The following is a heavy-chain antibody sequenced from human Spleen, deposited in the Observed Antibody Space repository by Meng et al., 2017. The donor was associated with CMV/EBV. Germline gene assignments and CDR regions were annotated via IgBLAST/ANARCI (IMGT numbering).Heavy chain of an antibody. CDR1: VASNSAA. V-gene: IGHV6-1*01. CDR2: TYYKSKWYN. CDR3: ARGSRWLQFYWYFDL. J-gene: IGHJ2*01. Sequence: VASNSAAWGWIRHYPSRGLEWLGRTYYKSKWYNDYAVSVKSRITINPDTSKNQFSLELNSVTPEDTAVYYCARGSRWLQFYWYFDLWGRGTLVTVSS. D-gene: IGHD5-24*01.